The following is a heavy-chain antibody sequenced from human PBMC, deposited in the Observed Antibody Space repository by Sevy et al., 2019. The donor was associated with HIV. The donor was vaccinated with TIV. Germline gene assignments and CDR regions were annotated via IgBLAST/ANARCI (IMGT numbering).Heavy chain of an antibody. CDR1: GFAFSTHA. V-gene: IGHV3-30-3*01. CDR3: ARDGGNSVKWYPLY. J-gene: IGHJ4*01. Sequence: GGSLRLSCAASGFAFSTHAMHWVRQAPGKGLEWVADISYEGTETFYAASVEGRFTISRDNSKNMLSLQINSLRPEDTAVYYCARDGGNSVKWYPLYWGHGTLVTVSS. CDR2: ISYEGTET. D-gene: IGHD2-2*01.